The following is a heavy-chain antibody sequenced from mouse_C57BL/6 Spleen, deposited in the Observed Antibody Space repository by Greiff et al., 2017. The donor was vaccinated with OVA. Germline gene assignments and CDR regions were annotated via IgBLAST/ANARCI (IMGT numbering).Heavy chain of an antibody. CDR1: GFNIKDDY. CDR2: IDPENGDT. CDR3: SFYYGYDEIIDY. J-gene: IGHJ2*01. V-gene: IGHV14-4*01. D-gene: IGHD2-2*01. Sequence: VQLQQSGAELVRPGASVKLSCTASGFNIKDDYMHWVKQRPEQGLEWIGWIDPENGDTEYASKFQGKATITADTSSNTAYLPLSSRTSEDTAVYYCSFYYGYDEIIDYWGQGTTLTVSS.